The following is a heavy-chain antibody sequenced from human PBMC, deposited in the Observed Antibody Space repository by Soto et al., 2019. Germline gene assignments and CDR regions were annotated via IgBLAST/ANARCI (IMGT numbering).Heavy chain of an antibody. D-gene: IGHD2-8*02. V-gene: IGHV3-7*03. CDR2: IKQDGSEK. Sequence: EVQLVESGGGLVQPGGSLRLSCTASGFTFSCYWMSWVRQAPGKGLEWVANIKQDGSEKYYVYSVKGRFTISRDNAKNSLYLQMNSLRAEDTAVYYCARGTGGHTSLQPYFYWGQGTLVTVSS. CDR1: GFTFSCYW. CDR3: ARGTGGHTSLQPYFY. J-gene: IGHJ4*02.